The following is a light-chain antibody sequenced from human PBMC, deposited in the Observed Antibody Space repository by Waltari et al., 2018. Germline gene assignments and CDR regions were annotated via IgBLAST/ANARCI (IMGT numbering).Light chain of an antibody. CDR3: QQYSYFAT. CDR2: RTS. J-gene: IGKJ2*01. CDR1: ESISTW. V-gene: IGKV1-5*03. Sequence: DIQMTQSPSTLSTSVGDRDTITCRAIESISTWLAWYQQKPGQAPKLLIYRTSNLQSGVPPRFSGHGSGTEFTLTIRSLQPGDFATYVCQQYSYFATFGQGTKLEI.